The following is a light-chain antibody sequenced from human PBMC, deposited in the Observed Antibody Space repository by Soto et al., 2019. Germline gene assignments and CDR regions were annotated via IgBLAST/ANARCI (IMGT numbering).Light chain of an antibody. CDR2: DVT. Sequence: QSALTQPASVSGSPGQSITISCTGTSSDIGAYNFVSWYQHHPGNPPKLLIYDVTNRPSGVSNRFSASKSGNTASLTISGLQTEDEAEYDCSSHTSSRSLVFGTGTKVTV. V-gene: IGLV2-14*03. CDR1: SSDIGAYNF. J-gene: IGLJ1*01. CDR3: SSHTSSRSLV.